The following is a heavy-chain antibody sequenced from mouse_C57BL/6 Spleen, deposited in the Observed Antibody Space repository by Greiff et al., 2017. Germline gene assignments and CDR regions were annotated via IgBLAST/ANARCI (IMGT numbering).Heavy chain of an antibody. J-gene: IGHJ3*01. V-gene: IGHV5-17*01. CDR2: ISSGSSTL. Sequence: EVKLQESGGGLVKPGGSLKLSCAASGFTFSDYGMHWVRQAPEKGLEWVAYISSGSSTLYSADTVKGRFTISRDNAKNTLFLQMTSLRSEDTAMYYCANGGAWFAYWGQGTLVTVSA. CDR3: ANGGAWFAY. CDR1: GFTFSDYG.